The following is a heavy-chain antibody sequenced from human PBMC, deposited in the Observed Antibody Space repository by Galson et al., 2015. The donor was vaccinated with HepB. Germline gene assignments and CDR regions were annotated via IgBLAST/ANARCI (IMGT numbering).Heavy chain of an antibody. V-gene: IGHV3-48*03. CDR3: ARYVQQLSFDY. D-gene: IGHD6-13*01. Sequence: SLRLSCAASGFTFSSYEMNWVRQAPGKGLEWLSYISSSGSTIYYADSLKGRFTISRDNAKNSLYLQMNSLRAEDTAVYYCARYVQQLSFDYWGQGTLVTVSS. CDR1: GFTFSSYE. J-gene: IGHJ4*02. CDR2: ISSSGSTI.